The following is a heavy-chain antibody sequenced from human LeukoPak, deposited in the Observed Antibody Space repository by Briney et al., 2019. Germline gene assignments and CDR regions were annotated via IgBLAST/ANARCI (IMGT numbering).Heavy chain of an antibody. CDR1: GGSFSGYY. Sequence: SETLSLTCAVYGGSFSGYYWSWIRQPPGKGLEWIAEINHSGSTNYNPSLKSRVTISVDTSKNQSSLKLSSVTAADTAVYYCARGQGDYGDYEGGGDYWGQGTLVTVSS. D-gene: IGHD4-17*01. CDR2: INHSGST. J-gene: IGHJ4*02. V-gene: IGHV4-34*01. CDR3: ARGQGDYGDYEGGGDY.